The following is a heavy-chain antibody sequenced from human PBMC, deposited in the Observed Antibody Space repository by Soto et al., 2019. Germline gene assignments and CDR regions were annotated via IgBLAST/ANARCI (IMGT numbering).Heavy chain of an antibody. D-gene: IGHD2-2*01. CDR1: GGSISSYY. Sequence: NPSETLSLTCTVSGGSISSYYWSWIRQPPGKGLEWIGYIYYSGSTNYNPSLKSRVTISVDTSKNQFSLKLSSVTAADTAVYYCARDHVVVPAAGWGHYYYGMDVWGQGTTVTVSS. CDR3: ARDHVVVPAAGWGHYYYGMDV. V-gene: IGHV4-59*01. J-gene: IGHJ6*02. CDR2: IYYSGST.